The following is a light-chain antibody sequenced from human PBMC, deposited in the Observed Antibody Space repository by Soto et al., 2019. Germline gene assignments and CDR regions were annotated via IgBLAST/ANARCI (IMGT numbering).Light chain of an antibody. J-gene: IGKJ1*01. CDR2: DAS. Sequence: DIQMTQSPSTLSALVGDRVTITSRAGHSINKWLAWYQQKPGKAPKILIYDASSLESGVPSRFSGSGSGTEFTLTISRVQPEDFATYYCQQYETYLKTFGQGTKVDIK. CDR1: HSINKW. V-gene: IGKV1-5*01. CDR3: QQYETYLKT.